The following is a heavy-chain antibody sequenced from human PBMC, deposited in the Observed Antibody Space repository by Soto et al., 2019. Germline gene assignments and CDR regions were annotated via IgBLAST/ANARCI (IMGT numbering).Heavy chain of an antibody. Sequence: QVQLVQSGAEVKKPGASVKVSCKASGYTFTDYYIHWVRQAPGQGLQWLGWINPTNSDTRYARSFQGRVTVTRAASISTAYMELSSLRSDDTAVYYCARGITSRLVFYYYYMDVWGFGTTVTVSS. J-gene: IGHJ6*03. CDR2: INPTNSDT. CDR3: ARGITSRLVFYYYYMDV. V-gene: IGHV1-2*02. CDR1: GYTFTDYY.